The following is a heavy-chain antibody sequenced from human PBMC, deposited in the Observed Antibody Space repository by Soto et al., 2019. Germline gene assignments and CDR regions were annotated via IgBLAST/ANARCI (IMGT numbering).Heavy chain of an antibody. CDR3: ARESEDLTSNFDY. J-gene: IGHJ4*02. Sequence: EVQQVESGGGLVKPGGSLRLSCAASGFTFTRYSMNWVRQAPGKGLEWVSSISSTTNYIYYADSMKGRFTVSRDNAKNSVYLEMNSLSAEDTALYYCARESEDLTSNFDYWGQGTLVTVSS. CDR2: ISSTTNYI. CDR1: GFTFTRYS. V-gene: IGHV3-21*01.